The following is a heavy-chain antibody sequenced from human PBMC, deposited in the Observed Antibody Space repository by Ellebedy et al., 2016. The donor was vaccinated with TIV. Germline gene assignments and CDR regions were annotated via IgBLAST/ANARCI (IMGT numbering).Heavy chain of an antibody. Sequence: GESLKISCAASGFTFSSYAIHWVRQAPGKGLEWVAVIWYDGSNKYYADSVKGRFTISRDNSKNTLYLQMNSLRAEDTAVYYCARDSSGYFDYWGQGTLVTVSS. J-gene: IGHJ4*02. D-gene: IGHD6-19*01. V-gene: IGHV3-30*19. CDR1: GFTFSSYA. CDR3: ARDSSGYFDY. CDR2: IWYDGSNK.